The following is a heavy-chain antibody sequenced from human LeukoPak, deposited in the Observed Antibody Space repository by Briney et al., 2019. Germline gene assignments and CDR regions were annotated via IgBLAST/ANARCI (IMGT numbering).Heavy chain of an antibody. CDR3: ARDWVYKIDY. V-gene: IGHV3-74*01. CDR2: ISHDGII. D-gene: IGHD5-24*01. Sequence: GGSLRLSCETAGFTFSSYVMHWVRRTPGKGLVWVSRISHDGIISYANSVKGRFTISRDNAKNTLTLQMNSLRVEDTAVYFCARDWVYKIDYWGRGTLVTVSS. CDR1: GFTFSSYV. J-gene: IGHJ4*02.